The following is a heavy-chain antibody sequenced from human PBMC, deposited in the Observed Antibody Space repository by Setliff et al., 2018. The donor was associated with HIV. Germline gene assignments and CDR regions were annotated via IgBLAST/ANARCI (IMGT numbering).Heavy chain of an antibody. CDR3: ARDYFDSSAYHYGFGAFDI. J-gene: IGHJ3*02. D-gene: IGHD3-22*01. CDR2: ISTYNGNT. V-gene: IGHV1-18*01. CDR1: GYTFTTYG. Sequence: GASVKVSCKASGYTFTTYGITWVRQAPGQGLEWMGWISTYNGNTNYAQKFQGRVTMSRDTSTSTVYMELSSLRSEDTAVYYCARDYFDSSAYHYGFGAFDIWGQGTMVTVSS.